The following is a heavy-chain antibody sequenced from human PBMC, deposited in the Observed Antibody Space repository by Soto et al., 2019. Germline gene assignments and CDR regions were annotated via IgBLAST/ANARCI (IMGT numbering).Heavy chain of an antibody. J-gene: IGHJ6*02. CDR3: ARDSDCHSTSCFFPPHV. D-gene: IGHD2-2*01. Sequence: ESGGGLVKPGGSLRLSCSASGFTFSDENMSWVRQVPGKGLEWVSGISGGGSYIFYADSVQGRFSISRDNPKNSLFLEMNSRRVEDTAVYYCARDSDCHSTSCFFPPHVWGQGTTVTVSS. V-gene: IGHV3-21*06. CDR2: ISGGGSYI. CDR1: GFTFSDEN.